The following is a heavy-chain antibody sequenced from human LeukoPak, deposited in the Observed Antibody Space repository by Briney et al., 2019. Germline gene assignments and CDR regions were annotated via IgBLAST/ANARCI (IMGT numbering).Heavy chain of an antibody. J-gene: IGHJ4*02. D-gene: IGHD1-26*01. V-gene: IGHV1-2*02. CDR2: INPNSGGT. Sequence: GASVKVSCKASGYTFTGYYMHWLRQAPGQGLEWMGWINPNSGGTNYAQKFQGRVTMTRDTSISTAYMELSRLRSDDTAVYYCARDLTSGSYNDYWGQGTLVTVSS. CDR3: ARDLTSGSYNDY. CDR1: GYTFTGYY.